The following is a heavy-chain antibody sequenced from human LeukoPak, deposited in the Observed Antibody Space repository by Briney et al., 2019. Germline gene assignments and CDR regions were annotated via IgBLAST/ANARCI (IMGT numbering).Heavy chain of an antibody. CDR1: GGSISSYY. Sequence: PSETLSLTCTVSGGSISSYYWSWIRQPPGKGLEWIGYIYYSGSTNYNPSLKSRVTISVDTSKNQFSLKLSSVTAADTAVYYCARESLTKNMVRGVTYIWGWFDPWGQGTRVTVSS. J-gene: IGHJ5*02. CDR3: ARESLTKNMVRGVTYIWGWFDP. CDR2: IYYSGST. D-gene: IGHD3-10*01. V-gene: IGHV4-59*01.